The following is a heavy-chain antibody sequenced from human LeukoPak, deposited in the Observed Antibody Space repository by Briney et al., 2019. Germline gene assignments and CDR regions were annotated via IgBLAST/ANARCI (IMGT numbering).Heavy chain of an antibody. V-gene: IGHV1-18*01. CDR2: MSALNGNT. J-gene: IGHJ4*02. Sequence: ASVKVSCKASGYTFTNYGISWVRQAPGQGLEWMGWMSALNGNTNYQHKFQGRVTMTTDTSKSTAYMELRSLRSDDTAMYYCARDSALLNNGDWYGGSDYWGQGTLVTVSS. D-gene: IGHD4-17*01. CDR1: GYTFTNYG. CDR3: ARDSALLNNGDWYGGSDY.